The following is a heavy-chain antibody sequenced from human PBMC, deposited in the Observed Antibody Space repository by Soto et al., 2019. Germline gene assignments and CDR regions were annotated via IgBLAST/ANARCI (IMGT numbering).Heavy chain of an antibody. Sequence: QVQLQESGPRLVKPSETLSLTCSVSGSSISPYYWTWLRQAPGKGLEWLGYLFYRGTATYNPALKSRVTISLDRSKEQVSLRLSSVTAADTAVYYCAREKDRILGGYAFGYWGPGTTVTVSS. CDR2: LFYRGTA. CDR3: AREKDRILGGYAFGY. CDR1: GSSISPYY. J-gene: IGHJ3*01. V-gene: IGHV4-59*01. D-gene: IGHD1-26*01.